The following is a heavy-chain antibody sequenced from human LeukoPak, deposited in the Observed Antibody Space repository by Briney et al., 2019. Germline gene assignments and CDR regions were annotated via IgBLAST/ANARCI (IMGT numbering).Heavy chain of an antibody. Sequence: GGSLRLSCAASGFTLSNYWMHWVRQAPGKGLVRVSRISSGGRTTGYAGSVKDRFTISRDNAKKMLYLQMNSLRAEDTAVYYCVRDRPSNYYDSSVDAFDIWGRRTMVTVSS. CDR2: ISSGGRTT. CDR3: VRDRPSNYYDSSVDAFDI. CDR1: GFTLSNYW. D-gene: IGHD3-22*01. V-gene: IGHV3-74*01. J-gene: IGHJ3*02.